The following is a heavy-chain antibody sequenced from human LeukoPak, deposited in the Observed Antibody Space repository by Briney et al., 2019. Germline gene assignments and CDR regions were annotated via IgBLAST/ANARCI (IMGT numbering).Heavy chain of an antibody. V-gene: IGHV4-39*07. D-gene: IGHD6-19*01. CDR2: IYYSGKT. J-gene: IGHJ4*02. CDR1: GGSMRSSGYY. Sequence: SETLSLTCTVSGGSMRSSGYYWGWIRQPPGKGLEWIGSIYYSGKTYNNQSLKSRVTISVDTSKNQFSLKLSSVTAADTAVYYCARSSSGWSGGAHSWGQGTLVTVSS. CDR3: ARSSSGWSGGAHS.